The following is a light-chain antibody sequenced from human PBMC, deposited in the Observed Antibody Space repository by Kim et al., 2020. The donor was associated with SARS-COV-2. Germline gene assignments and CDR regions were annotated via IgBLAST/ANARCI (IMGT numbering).Light chain of an antibody. CDR3: QQSYITPFT. V-gene: IGKV1-39*01. J-gene: IGKJ3*01. CDR1: QCISSH. CDR2: AAS. Sequence: ASVGARLTITCRTSQCISSHLNWYHQKPGRAPKLLIYAASTLQGGFPSRFSGSGSETDFTLTISSLQPEDFGTYFCQQSYITPFTFGPGTKVDIK.